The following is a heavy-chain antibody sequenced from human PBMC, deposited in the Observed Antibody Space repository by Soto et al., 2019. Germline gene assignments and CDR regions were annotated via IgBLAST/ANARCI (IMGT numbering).Heavy chain of an antibody. CDR1: GYTFTSFY. J-gene: IGHJ4*02. CDR2: INPGGGST. D-gene: IGHD2-8*02. CDR3: ARGIRSVGYAISNGFAY. V-gene: IGHV1-46*01. Sequence: QVKLVQSGAEVKKPGASVKVSCKASGYTFTSFYMHWVRPAPGQGLEWMGTINPGGGSTTYAQKFQGRVTMTRDTSTSTGYMELSSLRSEDTAVYYCARGIRSVGYAISNGFAYWGQGTLVTVSS.